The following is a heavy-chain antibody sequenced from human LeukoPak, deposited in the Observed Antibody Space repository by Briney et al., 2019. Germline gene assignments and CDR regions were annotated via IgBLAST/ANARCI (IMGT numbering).Heavy chain of an antibody. Sequence: GGSLRLSCAASGFTFRSYGMHWGRQAPGKGLEWVAFISDDGSRQHYADSVKGRFTISRDNSKNTLNLQMNSLRAEDTAVYYCVKDRTGTYTLDYWGQGTLVTVSS. V-gene: IGHV3-30*18. CDR1: GFTFRSYG. D-gene: IGHD3-10*01. CDR3: VKDRTGTYTLDY. CDR2: ISDDGSRQ. J-gene: IGHJ4*02.